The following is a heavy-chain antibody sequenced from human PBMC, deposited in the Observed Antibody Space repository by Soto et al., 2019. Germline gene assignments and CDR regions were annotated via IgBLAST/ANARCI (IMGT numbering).Heavy chain of an antibody. CDR1: GYTFFTYD. J-gene: IGHJ5*02. CDR2: ISTYSGDT. CDR3: ARNHGPTTSENGFDP. Sequence: QVHLVQSGVEVKTPGASVKVSCQASGYTFFTYDISWVRQAPGKGLEWMGWISTYSGDTKYAKKFQGRVPMTTDTSTPTAYLELRSLRSEDTAVYYCARNHGPTTSENGFDPGGQGTLVTVSS. D-gene: IGHD5-12*01. V-gene: IGHV1-18*01.